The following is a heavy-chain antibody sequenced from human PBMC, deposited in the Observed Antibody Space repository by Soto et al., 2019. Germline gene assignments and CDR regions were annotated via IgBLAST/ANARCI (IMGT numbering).Heavy chain of an antibody. Sequence: SETLSLTCTVSGDSISGGNYYWTWIRQHPGRGLEWIGYIYYTGTTHYSPSLQSRVTMSVDTSKNQISLTLTSLTPADTDVYFCARLYTYGYYHFDHWGQGTLVTVSS. V-gene: IGHV4-31*03. CDR2: IYYTGTT. J-gene: IGHJ4*02. D-gene: IGHD3-22*01. CDR3: ARLYTYGYYHFDH. CDR1: GDSISGGNYY.